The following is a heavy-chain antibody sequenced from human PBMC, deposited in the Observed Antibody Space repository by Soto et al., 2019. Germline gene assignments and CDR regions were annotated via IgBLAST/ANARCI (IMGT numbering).Heavy chain of an antibody. CDR1: GYTFTSYS. V-gene: IGHV1-18*01. D-gene: IGHD3-3*01. J-gene: IGHJ5*02. CDR2: ISPYNGNT. Sequence: QVQLVQSGAEVKKPGASVKVSCKASGYTFTSYSISWVRQAPGQGLEWMGWISPYNGNTNYAQEFKGRVTMTTDASTSTDYLDLRRLRSVDTAGSYCVRDVDYFWSGDYTPTSLYDWFDPWGQGTLVTFSS. CDR3: VRDVDYFWSGDYTPTSLYDWFDP.